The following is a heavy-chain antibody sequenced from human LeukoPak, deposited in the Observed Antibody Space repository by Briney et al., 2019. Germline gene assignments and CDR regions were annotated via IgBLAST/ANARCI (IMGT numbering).Heavy chain of an antibody. V-gene: IGHV3-7*01. J-gene: IGHJ3*02. CDR2: IKQDRSEK. CDR3: AKMLYSSAYFGEDAFDI. CDR1: GGSISSSNW. Sequence: PSGTLSLTCAVSGGSISSSNWWSWVRQAPGKGLELVANIKQDRSEKYYVDSVKGRFTISRDNAKNSLYLQMNSLRAEDTAVYYCAKMLYSSAYFGEDAFDIWGQGTMVTVSS. D-gene: IGHD6-19*01.